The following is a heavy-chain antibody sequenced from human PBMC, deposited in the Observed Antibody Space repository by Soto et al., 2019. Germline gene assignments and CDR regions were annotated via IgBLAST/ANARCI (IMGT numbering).Heavy chain of an antibody. CDR1: GFTFSSYG. J-gene: IGHJ6*02. D-gene: IGHD6-13*01. V-gene: IGHV3-30*03. Sequence: QVQLVESGGGVVQPGRSLRLSCAASGFTFSSYGMHWVRQAPGKGLEWVAVISYDGSNKYYADSVKGRFTISRDNSKNTLYLQMNSLRAEDTAVYYSASQLVFHSYYYYGMDVWGQGTTVTVSS. CDR2: ISYDGSNK. CDR3: ASQLVFHSYYYYGMDV.